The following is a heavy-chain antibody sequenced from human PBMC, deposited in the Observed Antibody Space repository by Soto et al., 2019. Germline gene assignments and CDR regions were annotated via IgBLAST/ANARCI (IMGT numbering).Heavy chain of an antibody. V-gene: IGHV4-59*01. CDR3: ARQPEDYDFWSGYGSMDV. CDR1: GGSISPYF. D-gene: IGHD3-3*01. CDR2: IFYLGDT. J-gene: IGHJ6*02. Sequence: SETLSLTCTVSGGSISPYFWSWIRQSPGKGLEWIGYIFYLGDTKYNPSLKSRIIMSVDPSKNQFSLKLSSVTAADTAVYYCARQPEDYDFWSGYGSMDVWGQGTTVTVSS.